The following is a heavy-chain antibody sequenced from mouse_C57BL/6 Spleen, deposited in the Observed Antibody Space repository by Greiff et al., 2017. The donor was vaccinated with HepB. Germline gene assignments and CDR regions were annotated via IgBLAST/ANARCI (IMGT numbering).Heavy chain of an antibody. CDR3: ARGDNYQDSTNAMDY. V-gene: IGHV1-22*01. Sequence: EVQLQQSGPELVKPGASVKMSCKASGYTFTDYNMHWVKQSHGKSLEWIGYINPNNGGTSYNQKFKGKATLTVNKSSSTAYMELRSLTSEDSEVYECARGDNYQDSTNAMDYWGQGTAVTVSS. CDR2: INPNNGGT. CDR1: GYTFTDYN. D-gene: IGHD6-1*02. J-gene: IGHJ4*01.